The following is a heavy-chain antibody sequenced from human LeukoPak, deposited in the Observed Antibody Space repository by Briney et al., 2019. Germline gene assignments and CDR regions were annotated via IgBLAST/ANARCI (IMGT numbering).Heavy chain of an antibody. CDR2: ISSSGSTI. Sequence: GGSLRLSCAASGFTFSSYEMNWVRQAPGKGLEWVSYISSSGSTIYYADSVKGRFTISRDNAKNSLYLQMNSLRAEDTAVYYCARWIAVAGTPYAYWGQGTLVTVSS. CDR3: ARWIAVAGTPYAY. V-gene: IGHV3-48*03. D-gene: IGHD6-19*01. CDR1: GFTFSSYE. J-gene: IGHJ4*02.